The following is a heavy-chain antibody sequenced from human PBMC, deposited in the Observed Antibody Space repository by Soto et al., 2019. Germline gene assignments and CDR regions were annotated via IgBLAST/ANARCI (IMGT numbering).Heavy chain of an antibody. CDR3: ARENSGYYYFDY. CDR2: INAGNGNT. CDR1: GYTFTSYA. Sequence: ASVKVSCKASGYTFTSYAMHWVRQAPGQRLEWMGWINAGNGNTKYSQKFQGRVTITRDTSASTAYMELSSLRSEDTAVYYCARENSGYYYFDYWGQGILVTVSS. V-gene: IGHV1-3*01. D-gene: IGHD5-12*01. J-gene: IGHJ4*02.